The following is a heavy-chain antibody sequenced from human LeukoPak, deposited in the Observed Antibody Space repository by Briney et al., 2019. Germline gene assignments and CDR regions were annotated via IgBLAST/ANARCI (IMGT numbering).Heavy chain of an antibody. CDR1: GFTFSSYE. CDR3: AREFDYGDYMDY. V-gene: IGHV3-48*03. D-gene: IGHD4-17*01. Sequence: GGSLRLSCAASGFTFSSYEMNWVRQAPGKGLEGVSYISSSGSTIYYADSVKGRFTITRDNAKNSLYLQMNSLRAEDTAVYYCAREFDYGDYMDYWGQGTLVTVSS. J-gene: IGHJ4*02. CDR2: ISSSGSTI.